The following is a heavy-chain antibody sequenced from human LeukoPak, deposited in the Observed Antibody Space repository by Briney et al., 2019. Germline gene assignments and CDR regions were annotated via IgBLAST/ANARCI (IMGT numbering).Heavy chain of an antibody. Sequence: SETLSLTCAVYGRSFSGYYWSWICQPPGKGLEWIGEINHSGSTNYNPSLKSRVTISVDTSKNQFSLKLSSVTAADTAVYYCARGGSIAAFYWFDPWGQGTLVTVSS. CDR2: INHSGST. D-gene: IGHD6-25*01. J-gene: IGHJ5*02. V-gene: IGHV4-34*01. CDR3: ARGGSIAAFYWFDP. CDR1: GRSFSGYY.